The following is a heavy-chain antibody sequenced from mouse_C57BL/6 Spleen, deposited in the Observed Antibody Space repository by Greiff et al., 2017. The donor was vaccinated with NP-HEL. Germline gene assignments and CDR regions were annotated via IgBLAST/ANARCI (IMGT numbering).Heavy chain of an antibody. D-gene: IGHD1-1*01. CDR3: ARRPYYYGSSYWYFDV. CDR2: IYPGSGST. V-gene: IGHV1-55*01. CDR1: GYTFTSYW. Sequence: QVQLQQPGAELVKPGASVKMSCKASGYTFTSYWITWVKQRPGQGLEWIGDIYPGSGSTNYNEKFKGKATLTVDTSSSTAYMQRSSLTSEDAAVYYCARRPYYYGSSYWYFDVWGTGTTVTVSS. J-gene: IGHJ1*03.